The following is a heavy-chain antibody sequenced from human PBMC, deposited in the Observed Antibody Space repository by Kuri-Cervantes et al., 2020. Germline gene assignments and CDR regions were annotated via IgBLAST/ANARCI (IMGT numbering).Heavy chain of an antibody. CDR3: AKEPTRSPPFSSGSYSRGTSYWYFDL. V-gene: IGHV3-30-3*01. J-gene: IGHJ2*01. CDR2: ISYDGSNK. CDR1: GFTFSSYA. Sequence: GGSLRLSCAASGFTFSSYAMHWVRQAPGKGLEWVAVISYDGSNKYYADSVKGRFTISRDNSKNTLYLQMNSLRAEDTAVYYCAKEPTRSPPFSSGSYSRGTSYWYFDLWGRGTLVTVSS. D-gene: IGHD1-26*01.